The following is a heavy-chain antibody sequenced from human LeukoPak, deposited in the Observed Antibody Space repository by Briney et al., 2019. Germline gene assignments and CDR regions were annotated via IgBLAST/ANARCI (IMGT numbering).Heavy chain of an antibody. CDR1: GDSVSSNSAA. D-gene: IGHD2-2*01. CDR2: TYYRSKWYN. Sequence: SQTLSLTCAISGDSVSSNSAAWNWIRQSPSRGLEWLGRTYYRSKWYNDYAVSVKSRITINPDTSKNQFSLQLNSVTPEDTAVYYCARKICSSTSCFQSDDAFDIWGQGTMVTVSS. V-gene: IGHV6-1*01. CDR3: ARKICSSTSCFQSDDAFDI. J-gene: IGHJ3*02.